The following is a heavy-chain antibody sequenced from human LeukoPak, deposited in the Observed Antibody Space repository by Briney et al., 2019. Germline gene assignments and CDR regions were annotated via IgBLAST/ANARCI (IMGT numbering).Heavy chain of an antibody. V-gene: IGHV4-59*01. D-gene: IGHD3-10*01. CDR1: GGSISSYY. CDR3: ARAYGSGTYYTSYYYYMDV. J-gene: IGHJ6*03. CDR2: IYYSGST. Sequence: SETLSLTCTVSGGSISSYYWSWIRQPPGKGLEWIGYIYYSGSTNYNPSLKSRVTISVDTSKNQFSLKLSSVTAADTAVYYCARAYGSGTYYTSYYYYMDVWGKGTTVTISS.